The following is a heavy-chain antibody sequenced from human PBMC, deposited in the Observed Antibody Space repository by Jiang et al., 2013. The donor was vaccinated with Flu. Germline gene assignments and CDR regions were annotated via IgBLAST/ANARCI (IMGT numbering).Heavy chain of an antibody. CDR3: ASGYYYDSSGYWTSFILLDY. CDR2: INPSGGST. Sequence: PGQGLEWMGIINPSGGSTSYAQKFQGRVTMTRDTSTSTVYMELSSLRSEDTAVYYCASGYYYDSSGYWTSFILLDYWGQGTLVTVSS. J-gene: IGHJ4*02. D-gene: IGHD3-22*01. V-gene: IGHV1-46*01.